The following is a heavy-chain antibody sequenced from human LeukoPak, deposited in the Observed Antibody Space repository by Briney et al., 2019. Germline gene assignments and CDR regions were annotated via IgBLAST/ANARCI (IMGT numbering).Heavy chain of an antibody. V-gene: IGHV1-8*01. J-gene: IGHJ4*02. CDR3: ARAPDPLGYCSSTSCYEPDY. CDR1: GYTFTSYD. CDR2: MNPNSGNT. D-gene: IGHD2-2*01. Sequence: AASVKVSCKASGYTFTSYDINWVRQATGQGLEWMGWMNPNSGNTGYAQKFQGRVTMTRNTSISTAYMELSSLRSEDTAVYYCARAPDPLGYCSSTSCYEPDYWGQGTLVTVSS.